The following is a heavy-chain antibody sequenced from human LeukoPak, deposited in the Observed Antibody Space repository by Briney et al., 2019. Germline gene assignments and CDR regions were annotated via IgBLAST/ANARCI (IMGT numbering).Heavy chain of an antibody. CDR3: ARGRRYSSGWPFDY. J-gene: IGHJ4*02. CDR1: GHTFTSYD. Sequence: ASVKVSCKASGHTFTSYDINWVRQATGQGLEWMGGMNPNSGNTGYAQKFQGRVTMTRNTSISTAYMELSSLRSEDTAVYYCARGRRYSSGWPFDYWGQGTLVTVSS. V-gene: IGHV1-8*01. CDR2: MNPNSGNT. D-gene: IGHD6-19*01.